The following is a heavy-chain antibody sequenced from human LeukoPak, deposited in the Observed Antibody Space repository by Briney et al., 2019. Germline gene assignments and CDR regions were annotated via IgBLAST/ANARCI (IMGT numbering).Heavy chain of an antibody. D-gene: IGHD6-13*01. CDR2: ISSSGGST. V-gene: IGHV3-64*01. CDR3: ARVGAAAARGYFDC. CDR1: GFTFSTYT. Sequence: PGGSLRLSWASFGFTFSTYTMHWVRQAPGKGLEYVSAISSSGGSTYYANSVRGRFTISRDNSKNTLYLQMGSLRAEDMAVYYCARVGAAAARGYFDCWGQGTLVTVSS. J-gene: IGHJ4*02.